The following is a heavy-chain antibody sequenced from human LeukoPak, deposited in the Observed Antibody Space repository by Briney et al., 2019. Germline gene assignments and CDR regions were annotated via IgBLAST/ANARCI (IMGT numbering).Heavy chain of an antibody. Sequence: SETLSLTCTVSGGSISSHYWSCIRQPPGKGLEWIGYIYYSGSTNYNPSLKSRVTISVDTSKNQFSLKLSSVTAADTAVYYCARVPDPYYYDSSGYYSFWFDPWGQGTLVTVSS. CDR3: ARVPDPYYYDSSGYYSFWFDP. CDR1: GGSISSHY. J-gene: IGHJ5*02. D-gene: IGHD3-22*01. CDR2: IYYSGST. V-gene: IGHV4-59*11.